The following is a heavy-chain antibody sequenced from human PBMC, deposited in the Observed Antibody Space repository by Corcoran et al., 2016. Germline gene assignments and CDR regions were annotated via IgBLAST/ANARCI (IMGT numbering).Heavy chain of an antibody. D-gene: IGHD6-13*01. CDR2: IYYTGST. J-gene: IGHJ4*02. Sequence: QVQLQESGPGLVKPSETLSLTCIVSDDSMSSYYWSWIRQPPGKGLEWIGFIYYTGSTKYNPSLKSRVTISVDTSKNQFSLKVTSVAAADTAVYYWARSRGSWPYYFDYWGQGTLVAVSS. CDR3: ARSRGSWPYYFDY. CDR1: DDSMSSYY. V-gene: IGHV4-59*01.